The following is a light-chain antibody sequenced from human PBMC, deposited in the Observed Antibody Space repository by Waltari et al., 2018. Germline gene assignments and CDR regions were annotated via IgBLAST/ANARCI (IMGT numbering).Light chain of an antibody. V-gene: IGLV3-25*03. CDR2: KGK. J-gene: IGLJ3*02. CDR3: QSSDTSGSYAV. Sequence: YQQKAGQGPVLGNKKGKEPPSGIPERYSGSSSRTTVTLTISGVQAEDEADYYCQSSDTSGSYAVFGGGTRLTVV.